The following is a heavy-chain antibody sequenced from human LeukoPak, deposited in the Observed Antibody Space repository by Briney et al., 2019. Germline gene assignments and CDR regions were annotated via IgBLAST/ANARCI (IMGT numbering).Heavy chain of an antibody. CDR3: ARASSAFEY. Sequence: NHGESLQISCQGSGYIFTSYWIAWVRQLPGKGLEWMGIIYPGDSDTRYSPSFQGQVTISVDKSISTAYLQWSSLKASDSAMYYCARASSAFEYWGQGTLVTVSS. J-gene: IGHJ4*02. V-gene: IGHV5-51*01. D-gene: IGHD1-26*01. CDR2: IYPGDSDT. CDR1: GYIFTSYW.